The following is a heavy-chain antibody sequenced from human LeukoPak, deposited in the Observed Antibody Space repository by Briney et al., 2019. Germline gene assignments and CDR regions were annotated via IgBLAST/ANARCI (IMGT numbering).Heavy chain of an antibody. CDR1: GFTFSSYE. J-gene: IGHJ3*02. V-gene: IGHV3-48*03. Sequence: PGGSLRLSCAASGFTFSSYEMNWVRQAPGKGLEWVPYISISGSTIYYADSVKGRFTISRDNAKNSLYLQMNSLRVEDTAVYYCAREGLWGAARDAFDIWGQGTMVTVSS. CDR2: ISISGSTI. CDR3: AREGLWGAARDAFDI. D-gene: IGHD6-6*01.